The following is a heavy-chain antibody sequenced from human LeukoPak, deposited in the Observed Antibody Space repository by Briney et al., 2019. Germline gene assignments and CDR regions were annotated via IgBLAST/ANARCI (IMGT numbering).Heavy chain of an antibody. CDR3: ARVVNPVATPTYYFDY. J-gene: IGHJ4*02. CDR2: IIPIFGTA. CDR1: GGTFSSYA. V-gene: IGHV1-69*05. D-gene: IGHD2-21*01. Sequence: ASVKVSCKASGGTFSSYAISWVRQAPGQGLEWMGGIIPIFGTANYAQKFQGRVTITTDESTSTAYMELSSLRSEDTAVYYCARVVNPVATPTYYFDYWGQGTLVTVSS.